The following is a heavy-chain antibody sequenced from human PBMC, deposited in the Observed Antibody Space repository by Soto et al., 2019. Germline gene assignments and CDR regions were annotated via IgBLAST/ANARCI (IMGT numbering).Heavy chain of an antibody. D-gene: IGHD3-10*01. J-gene: IGHJ4*02. CDR2: VFHSGST. CDR3: ARGSYGAGSDY. V-gene: IGHV4-30-2*01. Sequence: QLQLQESGSGLVKPSQTLSLTCAVSGGSISSGGYSWSWTRQPPGKGLEWIGYVFHSGSTYYSPSLKSAVTISIGGSKNQFSLKLTSVTAADTAVYYCARGSYGAGSDYWGQGILVTVSS. CDR1: GGSISSGGYS.